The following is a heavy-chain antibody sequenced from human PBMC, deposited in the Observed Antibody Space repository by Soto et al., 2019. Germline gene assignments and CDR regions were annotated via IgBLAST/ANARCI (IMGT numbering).Heavy chain of an antibody. CDR2: IFSNDEK. V-gene: IGHV2-26*01. CDR1: GFSLSNARMG. CDR3: ARIDYGDYDFDY. Sequence: SGPTLVNPTETLTLTCTVSGFSLSNARMGVSWIRQPPGKALEWLAHIFSNDEKSYSTSLKSRLTISKDTSKSQVVLTMTNMDTVDTATYYCARIDYGDYDFDYWGQGTLVTVSS. D-gene: IGHD4-17*01. J-gene: IGHJ4*02.